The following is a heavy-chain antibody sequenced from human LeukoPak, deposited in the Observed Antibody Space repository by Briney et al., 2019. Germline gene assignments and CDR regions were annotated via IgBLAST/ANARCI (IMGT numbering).Heavy chain of an antibody. J-gene: IGHJ4*02. D-gene: IGHD1-26*01. CDR2: INSDGSTT. Sequence: PGGSLRLSCAASGFSFSSYWMHWVRQAPGKGLVWVSRINSDGSTTNYADSVKGRFTISRDNAKNTLYLQVNSLRAEDTAVYYCRSPVGATTWPDYWGQGTLVTVSS. CDR1: GFSFSSYW. V-gene: IGHV3-74*01. CDR3: RSPVGATTWPDY.